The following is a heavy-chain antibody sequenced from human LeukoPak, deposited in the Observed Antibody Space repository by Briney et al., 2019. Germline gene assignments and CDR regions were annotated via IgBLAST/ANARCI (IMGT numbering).Heavy chain of an antibody. CDR2: IYYSGST. Sequence: SETLSLTCTVSGGSISRYYWSWIRQPPGEGLEWIGYIYYSGSTNYNPSLKSRVTISVDTSKNQFSLKLSSVTAADTAVYYCARDWTMVRGVRYYYYGMDVWGQGTTVTVSS. CDR1: GGSISRYY. V-gene: IGHV4-59*01. J-gene: IGHJ6*02. CDR3: ARDWTMVRGVRYYYYGMDV. D-gene: IGHD3-10*01.